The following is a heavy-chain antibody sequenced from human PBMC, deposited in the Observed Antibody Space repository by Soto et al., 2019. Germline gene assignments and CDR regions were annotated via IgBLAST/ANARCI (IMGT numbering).Heavy chain of an antibody. J-gene: IGHJ6*02. CDR2: INAGNGNT. CDR3: ARGGLLWFYYGMDV. Sequence: ASVKLYCKASGYTFTSYAMHLVRQAPGQRLEWMGWINAGNGNTKYSQKFQGRVTITRDTSASTAYMELSSLRSEDTAVYYCARGGLLWFYYGMDVWGQGTTVTVSS. CDR1: GYTFTSYA. V-gene: IGHV1-3*01. D-gene: IGHD3-10*01.